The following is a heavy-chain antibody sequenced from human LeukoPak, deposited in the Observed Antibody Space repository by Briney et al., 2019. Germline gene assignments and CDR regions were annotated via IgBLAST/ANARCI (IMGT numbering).Heavy chain of an antibody. CDR1: GGSIRSYY. CDR3: ARGGFFLDY. J-gene: IGHJ4*02. Sequence: SETLSLTCTVSGGSIRSYYWSWIRQPPGKGLEWIGYIYYSGGTNYNPSLKSRVTLSVDTSKNQLSLKLSSVTAADTAVYYCARGGFFLDYWGQGTLVSVSS. V-gene: IGHV4-59*01. D-gene: IGHD3-10*01. CDR2: IYYSGGT.